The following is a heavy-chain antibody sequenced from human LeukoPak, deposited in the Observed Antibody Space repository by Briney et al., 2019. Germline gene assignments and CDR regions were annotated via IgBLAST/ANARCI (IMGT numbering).Heavy chain of an antibody. CDR1: RYTXTGYY. D-gene: IGHD2-15*01. CDR3: ARAPTYCSGGSCYSDY. Sequence: ASVKVSCKASRYTXTGYYMHWVRQAPGQGLEWMGWINPNSGDTNYAQKFQGRVTMTRDTSISTAYMELSSLRSDDTAVYYCARAPTYCSGGSCYSDYWGQGTLVTVSS. CDR2: INPNSGDT. V-gene: IGHV1-2*02. J-gene: IGHJ4*02.